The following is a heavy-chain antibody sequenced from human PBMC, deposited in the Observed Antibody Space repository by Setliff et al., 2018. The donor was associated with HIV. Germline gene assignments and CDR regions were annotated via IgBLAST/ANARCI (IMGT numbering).Heavy chain of an antibody. J-gene: IGHJ6*03. CDR2: IIPIVGIP. D-gene: IGHD6-19*01. CDR1: GGTFSRYA. CDR3: ARNPEMAALNYFYYYMDV. V-gene: IGHV1-69*10. Sequence: SVKVSCKASGGTFSRYAIAWVRQAPGQGLEWMGGIIPIVGIPNYAQKFQGRVSITADKSAIAAYMELSSLISEDTAVYYCARNPEMAALNYFYYYMDVWGKGTTVTVS.